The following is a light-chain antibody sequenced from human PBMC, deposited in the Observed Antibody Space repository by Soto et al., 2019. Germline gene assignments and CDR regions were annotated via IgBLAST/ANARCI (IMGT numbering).Light chain of an antibody. CDR1: QSVSSN. V-gene: IGKV3-15*01. J-gene: IGKJ5*01. CDR3: QQYNNWLIT. CDR2: GAS. Sequence: EMVMTQSPATLSVYRGERATLSCRASQSVSSNLAWYQQKPGQAPRLLIYGASTRATGIPARFSGSGSGTEFTLTISSLQSEDFAVYYCQQYNNWLITFGQGTRLEIK.